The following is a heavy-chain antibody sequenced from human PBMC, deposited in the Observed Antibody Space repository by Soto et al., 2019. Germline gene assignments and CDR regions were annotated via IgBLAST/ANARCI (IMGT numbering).Heavy chain of an antibody. CDR2: ISSSSSYI. Sequence: GGSLRLSCAASGFTFSSYSMNWVRQAPGKGLEWVSSISSSSSYIYYADSVKGRFTIYRDNAKNSLYLQMNSLRAEDTAVYYWARGIAAASGRWGYYYYMDVWGKGTTVTVSS. V-gene: IGHV3-21*01. J-gene: IGHJ6*03. CDR3: ARGIAAASGRWGYYYYMDV. D-gene: IGHD6-13*01. CDR1: GFTFSSYS.